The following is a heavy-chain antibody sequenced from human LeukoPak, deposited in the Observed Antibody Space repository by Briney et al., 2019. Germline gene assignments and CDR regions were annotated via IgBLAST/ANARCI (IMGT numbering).Heavy chain of an antibody. CDR3: ARDYYGSRRAGFDP. V-gene: IGHV3-21*01. D-gene: IGHD3-10*01. CDR1: GFTFSSYS. J-gene: IGHJ5*02. CDR2: ISSSSSYI. Sequence: PGGSLRLPCAASGFTFSSYSMNWVRQAPGRGLEWVSSISSSSSYIFYSDSVKGRFTISRDNAKNLLYLQMDSLRAEDTAVYYCARDYYGSRRAGFDPWGQGTLATVSS.